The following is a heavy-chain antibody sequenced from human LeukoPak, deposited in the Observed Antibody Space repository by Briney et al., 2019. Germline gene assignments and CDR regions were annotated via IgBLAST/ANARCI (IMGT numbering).Heavy chain of an antibody. CDR2: ISAYNGNT. V-gene: IGHV1-18*01. CDR3: ARDGSGYYPRGPYYYGMDV. CDR1: GYTFTSYV. J-gene: IGHJ6*02. D-gene: IGHD3-22*01. Sequence: ASVKVSCKASGYTFTSYVISWVRQAPGQGLEWMGWISAYNGNTNYAQKLQGRVTVTTDTSTSTAYMELRSLRSDDTAVYYCARDGSGYYPRGPYYYGMDVWGQGTTVTVSS.